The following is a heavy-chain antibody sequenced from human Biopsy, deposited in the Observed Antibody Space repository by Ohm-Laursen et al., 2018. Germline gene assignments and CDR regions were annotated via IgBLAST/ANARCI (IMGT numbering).Heavy chain of an antibody. V-gene: IGHV4-34*01. CDR1: GGSFSGYY. CDR3: ARGTNYYGSGRNRHWFDP. D-gene: IGHD3-10*01. Sequence: GTLSLTCGVYGGSFSGYYCSWIRQPPGKGLEWIGEINDSGRANYNPSLRSRITFSVDTSKNQFSLKLSSVTAADTAVYYCARGTNYYGSGRNRHWFDPWGQGTQVTVSS. CDR2: INDSGRA. J-gene: IGHJ5*02.